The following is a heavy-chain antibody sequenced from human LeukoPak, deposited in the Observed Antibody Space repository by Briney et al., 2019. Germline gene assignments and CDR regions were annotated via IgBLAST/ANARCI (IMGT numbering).Heavy chain of an antibody. CDR2: ISVYNGNT. CDR1: GYIFTSYG. CDR3: ARKSLRQNYFDY. Sequence: ASVKVSCKASGYIFTSYGISWVRQAPGQGLEWMGWISVYNGNTNYPQRLQGRVTMTTDTSTTTAYMELRSLRSDDTAVYYCARKSLRQNYFDYWGQGILVTVSS. D-gene: IGHD5/OR15-5a*01. V-gene: IGHV1-18*01. J-gene: IGHJ4*02.